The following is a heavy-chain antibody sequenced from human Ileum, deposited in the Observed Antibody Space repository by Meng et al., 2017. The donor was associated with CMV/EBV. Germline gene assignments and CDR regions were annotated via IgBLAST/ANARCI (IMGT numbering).Heavy chain of an antibody. CDR2: SNPKSDRT. V-gene: IGHV1-2*02. J-gene: IGHJ4*02. CDR3: ARGVRVGTSREFYFDF. Sequence: QVQLVQSGAEVKKPGALVKVSCKASGYTFSGYYIQWVRQAPGQGLEWMGWSNPKSDRTKYAQKFQGRVTMNRDTSTSTAYMEVSRLRSDDTAVYYCARGVRVGTSREFYFDFWGQGTLVPVSS. D-gene: IGHD1-26*01. CDR1: GYTFSGYY.